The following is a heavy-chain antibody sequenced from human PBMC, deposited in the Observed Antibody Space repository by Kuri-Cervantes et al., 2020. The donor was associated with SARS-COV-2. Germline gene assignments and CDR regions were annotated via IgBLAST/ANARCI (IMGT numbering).Heavy chain of an antibody. CDR3: ARERYIMVGGVILASEFDY. Sequence: GGSLRLSCAASGFTFSSYAMHWVRQAPGKGLEWVALKAFDERDTHYADSVKGRFTLSRDNSKNTLYLQMNSLRPEDTALYYCARERYIMVGGVILASEFDYWGQGTLVTVSS. D-gene: IGHD3-10*01. V-gene: IGHV3-30*04. CDR1: GFTFSSYA. CDR2: KAFDERDT. J-gene: IGHJ4*02.